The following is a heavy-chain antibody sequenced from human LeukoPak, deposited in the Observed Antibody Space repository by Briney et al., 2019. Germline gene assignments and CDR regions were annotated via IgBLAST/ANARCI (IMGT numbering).Heavy chain of an antibody. CDR3: AIDPNWGTHS. J-gene: IGHJ4*02. V-gene: IGHV3-23*01. CDR1: GFTFSSCA. CDR2: ISGSGTST. D-gene: IGHD7-27*01. Sequence: GGSLRLSCAASGFTFSSCAMSWVRQAPGKGLEWVSGISGSGTSTYYADSVKGRFTISRDNSKNALYLQMNSLRVEDTAVYYCAIDPNWGTHSWGQGVLVTVSS.